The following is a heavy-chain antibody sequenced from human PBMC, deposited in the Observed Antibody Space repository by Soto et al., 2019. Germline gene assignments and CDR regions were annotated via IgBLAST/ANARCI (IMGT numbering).Heavy chain of an antibody. V-gene: IGHV3-33*01. D-gene: IGHD6-19*01. Sequence: GGSLRLSCAASGFTFTSYAMHWVRQAPGKGLEWVAVIWYDGINKYYADSVKGRFTISRDNSKNTLYLQMNSLRAEDTAVYSCARDRGAVAAYSMDVWGKGTKVTVSS. CDR1: GFTFTSYA. CDR3: ARDRGAVAAYSMDV. J-gene: IGHJ6*03. CDR2: IWYDGINK.